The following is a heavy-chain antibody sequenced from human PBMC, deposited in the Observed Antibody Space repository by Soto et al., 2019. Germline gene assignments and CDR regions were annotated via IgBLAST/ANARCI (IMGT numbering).Heavy chain of an antibody. CDR3: VTGWSEY. CDR1: EFSFSSSW. CDR2: INSDGSYI. V-gene: IGHV3-74*01. J-gene: IGHJ4*02. D-gene: IGHD2-15*01. Sequence: PGGSLRLSCVVSEFSFSSSWMHWVRQGPGKGLVWVSRINSDGSYINYADSVKGRFTTARDNAKNKLHLQMNSLRVEDTALYYCVTGWSEYWGQGALVTVSS.